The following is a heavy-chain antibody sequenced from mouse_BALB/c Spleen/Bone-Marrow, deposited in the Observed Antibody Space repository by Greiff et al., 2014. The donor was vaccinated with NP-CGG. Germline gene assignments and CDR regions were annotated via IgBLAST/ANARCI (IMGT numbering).Heavy chain of an antibody. J-gene: IGHJ2*01. CDR2: INPYNADS. Sequence: VQLQQSGPEMVKPGASVKISCKASGYSFIGYFINWVMQSHGKSLEWIGRINPYNADSLYNQKFRGKARLTVDKSSSTAHMELRSLASEDSAVYYCSRGGDYWGQGTTLTVSS. CDR3: SRGGDY. CDR1: GYSFIGYF. V-gene: IGHV1-20*02.